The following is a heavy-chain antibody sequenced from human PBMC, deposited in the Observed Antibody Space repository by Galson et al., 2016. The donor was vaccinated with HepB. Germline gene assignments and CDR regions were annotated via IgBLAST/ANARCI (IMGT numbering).Heavy chain of an antibody. CDR1: GFSFSSYA. CDR2: IVDSGVTT. V-gene: IGHV3-23*01. D-gene: IGHD3-16*01. Sequence: SLRLSCAASGFSFSSYAMCWVRQAPGKGLEWVSAIVDSGVTTYYADSVRGRFTISRDNSKSTLYLQMNSLRAEDTAVYYCAKDTSWVLDFWGQGNLVPVSS. J-gene: IGHJ4*02. CDR3: AKDTSWVLDF.